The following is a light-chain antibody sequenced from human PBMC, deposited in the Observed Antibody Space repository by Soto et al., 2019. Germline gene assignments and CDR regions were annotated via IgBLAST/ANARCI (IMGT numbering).Light chain of an antibody. J-gene: IGLJ2*01. CDR2: DVS. Sequence: QSALTQPASVSGSPGQSITISCTGTSSDLGSYNYVSWYQQHPGEAPQLMIYDVSYRPSGVSNRLSGSKSGNTASLTISGLQAEDEADYYCSSYTTGSTLFGGGTKLTVL. CDR3: SSYTTGSTL. CDR1: SSDLGSYNY. V-gene: IGLV2-14*03.